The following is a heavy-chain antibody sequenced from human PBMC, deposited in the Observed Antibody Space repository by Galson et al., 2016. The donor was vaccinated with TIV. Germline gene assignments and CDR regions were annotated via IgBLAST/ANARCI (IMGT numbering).Heavy chain of an antibody. J-gene: IGHJ4*02. CDR2: VYPDDSDP. CDR1: GYTFTSYW. V-gene: IGHV5-51*01. CDR3: ARNDFPDCGGECYSEYYFDF. Sequence: QSGAEVKKPGESLKISCKASGYTFTSYWIGWVRQLPGKGLEWMGMVYPDDSDPRYSPSFQGQVTISADKSISTAYLHWGSLKTSDTAIHYCARNDFPDCGGECYSEYYFDFWGQGTLVTVSS. D-gene: IGHD2-21*01.